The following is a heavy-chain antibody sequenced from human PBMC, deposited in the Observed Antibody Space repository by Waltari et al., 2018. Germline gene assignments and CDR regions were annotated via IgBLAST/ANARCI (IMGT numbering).Heavy chain of an antibody. J-gene: IGHJ4*02. D-gene: IGHD1-26*01. CDR1: GFTFSSYA. Sequence: EVQLVESGGDLLQPGGSLRLSCAASGFTFSSYAMSWVRQAPGKGLEWVSAISGTGGSTYYADSVKGRFTISRDNSKNTLYLQMNSLRAEDAAVYYCATRGTYYKFDYWGQGSLVTVSS. CDR2: ISGTGGST. CDR3: ATRGTYYKFDY. V-gene: IGHV3-23*04.